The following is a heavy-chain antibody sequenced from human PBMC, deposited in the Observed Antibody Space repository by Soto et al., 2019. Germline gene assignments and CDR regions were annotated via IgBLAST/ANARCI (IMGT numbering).Heavy chain of an antibody. CDR1: GFTFDDYG. CDR2: INWNGGSR. CDR3: AGGRIRGWYGWFDP. D-gene: IGHD6-19*01. Sequence: EVQLVESGGGVVRPGGSLRLSCAASGFTFDDYGVSWVRQAPGKGLEWVTGINWNGGSRGYADSVKGRFTISRDNANNTLYLHMNSLRAEDTALYHCAGGRIRGWYGWFDPWGQGTLVTVSS. V-gene: IGHV3-20*01. J-gene: IGHJ5*02.